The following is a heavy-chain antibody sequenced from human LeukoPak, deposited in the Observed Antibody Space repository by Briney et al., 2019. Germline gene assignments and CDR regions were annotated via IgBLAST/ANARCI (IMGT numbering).Heavy chain of an antibody. CDR3: ARDPNGDYVGAFDF. J-gene: IGHJ3*01. D-gene: IGHD4-17*01. V-gene: IGHV3-23*01. CDR1: GFTFSNYA. Sequence: GGSLRLSCAVSGFTFSNYAMMWVRQAPGKGLEWVSSIRGSGGGTDYADSVRGRFTISRDNSKNTLFLLMNNVRAEDTAIYYCARDPNGDYVGAFDFWGQGTMVTVS. CDR2: IRGSGGGT.